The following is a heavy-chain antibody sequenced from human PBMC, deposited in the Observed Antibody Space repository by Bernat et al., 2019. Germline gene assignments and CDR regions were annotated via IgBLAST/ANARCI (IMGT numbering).Heavy chain of an antibody. CDR3: AREAGGGSCGY. Sequence: QVQLVESGGGVVQPGRSLRLSCAASGFTFSSYAMHWFRQAPGKGLEWVAVISYDGSNKYYAESVKGRFTISRDNSKNTLYLQMNSLRAEDTAVYYCAREAGGGSCGYWGQGTLVTVSS. CDR2: ISYDGSNK. CDR1: GFTFSSYA. V-gene: IGHV3-30-3*01. J-gene: IGHJ4*02. D-gene: IGHD2-15*01.